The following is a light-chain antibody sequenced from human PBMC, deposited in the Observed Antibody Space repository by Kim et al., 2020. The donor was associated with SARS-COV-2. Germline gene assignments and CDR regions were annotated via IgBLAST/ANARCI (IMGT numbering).Light chain of an antibody. Sequence: DIQMTQSPSSLSASVGDRVTIACRASQSISTYLNWYQQKPGKAPKLLIYAASSLQSGVPSRFSGSGSGKDFTLTISSLQPEDFATYYCQQSHTAPLLTFGGGTNLEI. CDR2: AAS. CDR3: QQSHTAPLLT. J-gene: IGKJ4*01. CDR1: QSISTY. V-gene: IGKV1-39*01.